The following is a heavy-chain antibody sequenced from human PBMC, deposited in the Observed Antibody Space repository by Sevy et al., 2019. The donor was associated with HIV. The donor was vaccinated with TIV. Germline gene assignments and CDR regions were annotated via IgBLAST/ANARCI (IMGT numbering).Heavy chain of an antibody. CDR1: ASTFTAYY. CDR3: ARGRVFFGGGGGLDV. J-gene: IGHJ6*02. V-gene: IGHV1-2*02. CDR2: INPNSDGT. Sequence: ASVKVSCKTSASTFTAYYMHWLRQAPGQGLEWMGWINPNSDGTKYAQRFQGRVSMTADTSISTAYMELSRLTSDDTAVYYWARGRVFFGGGGGLDVWGQGTTVTVSS. D-gene: IGHD3-16*01.